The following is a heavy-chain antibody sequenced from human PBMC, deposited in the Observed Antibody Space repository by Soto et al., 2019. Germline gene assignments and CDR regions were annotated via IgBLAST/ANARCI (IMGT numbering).Heavy chain of an antibody. CDR2: ISYDGSNK. CDR3: AKPLGEQLDDAFDI. V-gene: IGHV3-30*18. CDR1: GFTFSSYG. J-gene: IGHJ3*02. D-gene: IGHD6-6*01. Sequence: GGSLRLSCAASGFTFSSYGMHWVRQAPGKGLEWVAVISYDGSNKYYADSVKGRFTISRDNSKNTLYLQMNSLRAEDTAVYYCAKPLGEQLDDAFDIWGQGTMVTVSS.